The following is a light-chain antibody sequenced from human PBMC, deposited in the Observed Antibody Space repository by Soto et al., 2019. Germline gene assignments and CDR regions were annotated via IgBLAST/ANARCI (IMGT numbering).Light chain of an antibody. CDR2: DVS. Sequence: DIQMTQAPSTLSASVGDSVTISCRASQNINAWLAWYQQKPGKAPKLLIYDVSTLDSGVPSRFSGSASGTEFTLTINNLEPDDFATYYCQQYNSYWTFGQGTKVDIK. V-gene: IGKV1-5*01. CDR1: QNINAW. CDR3: QQYNSYWT. J-gene: IGKJ1*01.